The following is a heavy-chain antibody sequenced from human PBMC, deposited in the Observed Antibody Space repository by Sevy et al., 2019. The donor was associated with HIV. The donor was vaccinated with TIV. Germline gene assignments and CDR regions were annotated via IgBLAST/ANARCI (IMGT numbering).Heavy chain of an antibody. V-gene: IGHV3-23*01. CDR3: VRDGWNY. Sequence: GGSLRLSCEASGFTFSKYSMSWVRQAPGKGLEWVSTFSFGCGRINYADSVKGRFTISRDDSKNTLYLQMNSLRVEDTAVYYCVRDGWNYWGQGTLVTVSS. J-gene: IGHJ4*02. CDR1: GFTFSKYS. D-gene: IGHD2-15*01. CDR2: FSFGCGRI.